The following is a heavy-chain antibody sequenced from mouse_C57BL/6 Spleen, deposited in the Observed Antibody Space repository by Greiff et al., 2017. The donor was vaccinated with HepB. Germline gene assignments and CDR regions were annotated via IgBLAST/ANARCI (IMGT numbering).Heavy chain of an antibody. D-gene: IGHD1-1*01. CDR3: ANYYGSSPLFAY. J-gene: IGHJ3*01. CDR1: GYTFTSYW. Sequence: VQLQQPGAELVKPGASVKLSCKASGYTFTSYWMHWVKQRPGQGLEWIGMIHPNSGSTNYNEKFKSKATLTVDKSSSTDYMQLSSLTSEDSAVYYCANYYGSSPLFAYWGQGTLVTVSA. CDR2: IHPNSGST. V-gene: IGHV1-64*01.